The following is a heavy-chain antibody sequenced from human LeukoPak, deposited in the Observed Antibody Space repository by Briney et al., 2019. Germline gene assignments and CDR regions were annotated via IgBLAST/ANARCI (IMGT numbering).Heavy chain of an antibody. J-gene: IGHJ6*02. CDR3: AKTGGYQLLSAYYYYYYGMDV. Sequence: GGSLRLSCAASGFTFSSYAMSWVRQAPGKGLEWVSAISGSGGSTYYADSVKGRFTISRDNSKNTLYLQMNSLRAEDTAVYYCAKTGGYQLLSAYYYYYYGMDVWGQGTTVTVSS. CDR2: ISGSGGST. D-gene: IGHD2-2*01. CDR1: GFTFSSYA. V-gene: IGHV3-23*01.